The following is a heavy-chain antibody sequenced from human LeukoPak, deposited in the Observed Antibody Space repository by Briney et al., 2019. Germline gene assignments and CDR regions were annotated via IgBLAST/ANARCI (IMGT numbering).Heavy chain of an antibody. D-gene: IGHD3-9*01. Sequence: GGSLRLSCAASGFIFSDYYMSWIRQAPGKGLEWVSYISSSGSTIYYADSVKGRFTISRDNAKNSLYLQMNSLRAEDTAVYYCARGGLDYDIFTGSSSDYYYYYMDVWGRGTTVTVSS. V-gene: IGHV3-11*04. CDR1: GFIFSDYY. CDR3: ARGGLDYDIFTGSSSDYYYYYMDV. CDR2: ISSSGSTI. J-gene: IGHJ6*03.